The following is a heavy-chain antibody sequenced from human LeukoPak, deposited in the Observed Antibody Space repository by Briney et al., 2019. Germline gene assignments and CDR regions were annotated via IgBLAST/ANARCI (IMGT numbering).Heavy chain of an antibody. D-gene: IGHD2-15*01. V-gene: IGHV4-39*01. CDR2: IYYSGST. CDR1: GGSISSSSYY. Sequence: SETLSLTCTVSGGSISSSSYYWGWIRQPPGKGLEWIGSIYYSGSTYYNPSLKSRVTISVDTSKNQLSLKLSSVTAADTAVYYCARPCSGGSCLPYWYFDLWGRGTLVTVSS. CDR3: ARPCSGGSCLPYWYFDL. J-gene: IGHJ2*01.